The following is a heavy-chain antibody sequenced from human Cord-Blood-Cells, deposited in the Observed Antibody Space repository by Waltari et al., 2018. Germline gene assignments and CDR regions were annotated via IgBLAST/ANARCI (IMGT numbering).Heavy chain of an antibody. J-gene: IGHJ4*02. D-gene: IGHD6-13*01. Sequence: QVQLQESGPGLVKPSQTLSLTCTVSGGSISSGGYYWSWIRQHPGKGLEWIGYIYYSGSTYYNPSRKSRVTISVDTSKNQFSLKLSSVTAADTAVYYCARVLRGSSPECQFDYWGQGTLVTVSS. CDR1: GGSISSGGYY. CDR3: ARVLRGSSPECQFDY. V-gene: IGHV4-31*03. CDR2: IYYSGST.